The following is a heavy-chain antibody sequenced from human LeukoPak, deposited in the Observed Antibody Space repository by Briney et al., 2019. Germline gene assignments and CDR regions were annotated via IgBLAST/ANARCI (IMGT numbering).Heavy chain of an antibody. J-gene: IGHJ6*02. CDR2: ISWNSGSI. Sequence: GGSLRLSCAASGFTFSSYSMNWVRQAPGKGLEWVSGISWNSGSIGYADSVKGRFTISRDNAKNSLYLQMNSLRAEDTALYYCAKGPAATTYYYYGMDVWGQGTTVTVSS. CDR1: GFTFSSYS. V-gene: IGHV3-9*01. CDR3: AKGPAATTYYYYGMDV. D-gene: IGHD2-2*01.